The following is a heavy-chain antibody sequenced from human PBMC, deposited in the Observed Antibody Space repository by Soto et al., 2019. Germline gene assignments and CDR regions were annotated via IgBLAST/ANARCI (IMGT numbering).Heavy chain of an antibody. CDR3: IRWDREDNGRLVTPDGIDV. D-gene: IGHD2-21*02. V-gene: IGHV3-74*01. J-gene: IGHJ6*02. CDR1: GFSFSSYW. CDR2: INSDGSDT. Sequence: EVQLVESGGGLVQPGGSLRLSCAASGFSFSSYWMHWVRQAPGKGLVWVSRINSDGSDTKYADSVKGRFTISRDNAKNTLYLQLSSLRAEDTAVYYCIRWDREDNGRLVTPDGIDVWGQGTTVTVSS.